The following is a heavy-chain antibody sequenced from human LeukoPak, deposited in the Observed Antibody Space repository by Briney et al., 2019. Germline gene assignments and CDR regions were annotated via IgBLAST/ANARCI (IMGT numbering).Heavy chain of an antibody. V-gene: IGHV4-34*01. CDR1: GGSFSGYY. CDR2: INHSGST. J-gene: IGHJ6*03. D-gene: IGHD6-13*01. CDR3: ARGLTLKGYSSSYYYYYMDV. Sequence: SETLSLTCAVYGGSFSGYYWSWIRQPPGKGLEWIGEINHSGSTNYNPSLKSRVTISVDTSKNQFSLKLSSVTAADTAVYYCARGLTLKGYSSSYYYYYMDVWGKGTTVTVSS.